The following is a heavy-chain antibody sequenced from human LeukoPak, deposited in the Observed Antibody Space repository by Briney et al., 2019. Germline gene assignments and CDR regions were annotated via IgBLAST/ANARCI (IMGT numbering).Heavy chain of an antibody. D-gene: IGHD6-19*01. CDR3: ARGVTVAGTVLDWFDP. J-gene: IGHJ5*02. V-gene: IGHV4-34*01. CDR1: GGSFSGYY. Sequence: PSETLSLTCAVYGGSFSGYYWSWIRQPPGKGLEWIGEINHSGSTNYNPSLKSRVTISVDTSKNQFSLKLSSVTAADTAVYYCARGVTVAGTVLDWFDPWGQGTLVTVSS. CDR2: INHSGST.